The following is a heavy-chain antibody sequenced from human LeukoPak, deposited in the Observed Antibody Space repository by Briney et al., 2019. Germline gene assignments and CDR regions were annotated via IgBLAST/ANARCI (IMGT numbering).Heavy chain of an antibody. CDR1: GVTFDDYA. V-gene: IGHV3-43*02. D-gene: IGHD3-22*01. Sequence: GGSLRLSCAASGVTFDDYAMHWLRQAPGKGLEWVSLTSGDGGSTYYADSVKGRFTISRDNSKNSLYLQMNSLRTEDTALYYCAKAMYYYDSSGSPFDYWGQGTLVTVSS. CDR3: AKAMYYYDSSGSPFDY. J-gene: IGHJ4*02. CDR2: TSGDGGST.